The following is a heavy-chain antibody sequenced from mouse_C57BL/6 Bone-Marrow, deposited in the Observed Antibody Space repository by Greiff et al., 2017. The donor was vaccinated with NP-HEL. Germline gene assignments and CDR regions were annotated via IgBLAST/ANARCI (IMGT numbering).Heavy chain of an antibody. CDR3: ARKAYCGRIYEFAY. CDR1: GYTFTTYW. Sequence: QVQLQQSGAELVKPGASVKLSCKASGYTFTTYWMQWVKQRPGQGLEWIGEIDPSDSYTKYNQQFKGQATLTVDTSASTANMQLSSLTSEDSAVYYCARKAYCGRIYEFAYGGQGTRVTVSA. J-gene: IGHJ3*01. CDR2: IDPSDSYT. D-gene: IGHD1-1*01. V-gene: IGHV1-50*01.